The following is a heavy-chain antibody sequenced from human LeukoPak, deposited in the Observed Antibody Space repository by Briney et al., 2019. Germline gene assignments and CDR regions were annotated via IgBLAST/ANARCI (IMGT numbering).Heavy chain of an antibody. CDR2: TYSDGST. Sequence: PGGSLRLSCAASGFTVSNNYMSWVRQAPGKGLEWVSVTYSDGSTYYADSVKGRFTISRDNSKNMLYLQMDSLRADDTAVYYCAKAPTYGLDVWGQGTTVTVSS. V-gene: IGHV3-53*01. CDR3: AKAPTYGLDV. J-gene: IGHJ6*02. CDR1: GFTVSNNY.